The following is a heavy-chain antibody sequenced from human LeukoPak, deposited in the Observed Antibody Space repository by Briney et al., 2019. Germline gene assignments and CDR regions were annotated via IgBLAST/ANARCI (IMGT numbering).Heavy chain of an antibody. V-gene: IGHV4-61*02. CDR2: IYTSGST. J-gene: IGHJ4*02. CDR3: ARVTGYMIEDYFGY. CDR1: GNSISSGDNY. D-gene: IGHD3-22*01. Sequence: SETLSLTCTVSGNSISSGDNYWSWIRQPAGKGLEWIGRIYTSGSTNYNPSLKSRVTISGDTSKNQFSLKLSSVTAADTAVYYCARVTGYMIEDYFGYWGQGTLVTVSS.